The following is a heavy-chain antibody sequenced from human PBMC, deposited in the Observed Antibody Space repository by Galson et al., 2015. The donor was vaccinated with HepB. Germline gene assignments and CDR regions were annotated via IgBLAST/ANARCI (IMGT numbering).Heavy chain of an antibody. Sequence: PALVKPTQTLTLTCTVSGFSLSTSGVGVGWIRQPPGKALEWLALIYWDDDKRYRRSLKSRLTITKDTPKNQVVLTMTNMDPVDTATYYCAHRIGDCSGAGCYLGGCYFDYWGQGTLVTVSS. D-gene: IGHD2-15*01. CDR3: AHRIGDCSGAGCYLGGCYFDY. V-gene: IGHV2-5*02. CDR1: GFSLSTSGVG. CDR2: IYWDDDK. J-gene: IGHJ4*02.